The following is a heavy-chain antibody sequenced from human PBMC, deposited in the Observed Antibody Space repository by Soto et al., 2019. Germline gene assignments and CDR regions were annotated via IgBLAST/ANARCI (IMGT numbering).Heavy chain of an antibody. CDR2: ISYDGSNK. D-gene: IGHD6-6*01. CDR1: GFTFSSYA. J-gene: IGHJ3*02. V-gene: IGHV3-30-3*01. CDR3: ARDSEPGEARPDIGAFDI. Sequence: QVQLVESGGGVVQPGRSLRLSCAASGFTFSSYAMHWVRQAPGKGLEWVAVISYDGSNKYYEDSVKGRFTISRDNSKNTVYLQMNSMRAEDTAVYYCARDSEPGEARPDIGAFDIWGQGTMVTVSS.